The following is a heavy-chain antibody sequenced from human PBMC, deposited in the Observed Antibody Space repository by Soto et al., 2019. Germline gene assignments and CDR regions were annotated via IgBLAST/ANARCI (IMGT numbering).Heavy chain of an antibody. V-gene: IGHV3-48*03. Sequence: GSRRLSCAASGFTFSSYEMNWVRQAPGKGLEWVSYISSSGSTIYYADSVKGRFTISRDNAKNSLYLQMNSLRAEDTAVYYCARGPYSSGWFRVYWGQGTLVTVSS. CDR3: ARGPYSSGWFRVY. J-gene: IGHJ4*02. D-gene: IGHD6-19*01. CDR1: GFTFSSYE. CDR2: ISSSGSTI.